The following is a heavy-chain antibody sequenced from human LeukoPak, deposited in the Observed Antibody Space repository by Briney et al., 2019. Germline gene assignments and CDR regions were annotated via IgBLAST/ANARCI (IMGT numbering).Heavy chain of an antibody. CDR1: GGSISSGDYY. J-gene: IGHJ5*02. CDR3: ARGGYYDKICDP. CDR2: IYYSGST. D-gene: IGHD3-22*01. V-gene: IGHV4-30-4*01. Sequence: TLSLTCTVSGGSISSGDYYWSWIRQPPGKGLEWIGYIYYSGSTYYNPSLKSRVTISVDTSKNQFSLKLSSVTAADTAVYYCARGGYYDKICDPWGQGTLVIVSS.